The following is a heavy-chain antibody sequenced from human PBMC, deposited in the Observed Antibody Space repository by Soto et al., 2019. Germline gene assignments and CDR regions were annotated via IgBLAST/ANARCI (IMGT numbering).Heavy chain of an antibody. J-gene: IGHJ4*02. Sequence: GESLKISCEASGFNFRDFWMHWVRQPPGKGPEWVSNIPSDGRDVSYADSVRGRFTISRDDARNTLYLQMSDLRVEDTAIYYCTRDDSGLGIDYWGQGTQVTVSS. CDR1: GFNFRDFW. D-gene: IGHD1-26*01. V-gene: IGHV3-74*01. CDR3: TRDDSGLGIDY. CDR2: IPSDGRDV.